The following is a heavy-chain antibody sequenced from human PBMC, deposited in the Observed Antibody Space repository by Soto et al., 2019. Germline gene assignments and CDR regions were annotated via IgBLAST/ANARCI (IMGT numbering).Heavy chain of an antibody. CDR1: GYTFTSYA. CDR3: ARDDIQYQLVMEIYFDY. J-gene: IGHJ4*02. Sequence: QVQLVQSGAEVKKPGASVKVSCKASGYTFTSYAIHWVRQAPGQRLEWMGWINSGNGNTKYSQKFQGRVTITSDTFASTAYMDLRSLRFEDTAGYYYARDDIQYQLVMEIYFDYWGQGTLVTVS. D-gene: IGHD2-2*01. V-gene: IGHV1-3*01. CDR2: INSGNGNT.